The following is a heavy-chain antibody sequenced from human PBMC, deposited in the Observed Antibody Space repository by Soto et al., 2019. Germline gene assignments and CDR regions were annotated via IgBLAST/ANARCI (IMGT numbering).Heavy chain of an antibody. CDR3: AREIGGYYYYYGMDV. V-gene: IGHV3-21*01. Sequence: GSLRLSCAASGFTFSSYSMNWVRQAPGKGLEWVSSISSSSSYIYYADSVKGRFTISRDNAKNSLYLQMNSLRAEDTAVYYCAREIGGYYYYYGMDVWGQGTTVTVSS. CDR2: ISSSSSYI. CDR1: GFTFSSYS. J-gene: IGHJ6*02.